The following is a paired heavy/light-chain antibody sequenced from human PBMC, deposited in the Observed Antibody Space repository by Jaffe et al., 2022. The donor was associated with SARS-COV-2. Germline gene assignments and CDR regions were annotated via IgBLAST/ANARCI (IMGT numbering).Light chain of an antibody. V-gene: IGKV1D-13*01. J-gene: IGKJ4*01. CDR1: QGISSA. Sequence: AIQLTQSPSSLSASVGDRVTITCRASQGISSALAWYQQKPGKAPKLLIYDASSLESGVPSRFSGSGSGTDFTLTISSLQPEDFATYYCQQFNNYPLTFGGGTKVEIK. CDR2: DAS. CDR3: QQFNNYPLT.
Heavy chain of an antibody. CDR2: ISGSGGST. Sequence: EVQLLESGGGLVQPGGSLRLSCAASGFTFSSYAMSWVRQAPGKGLEWVSAISGSGGSTYYADSVKGRFTISRDNSKNTLYLQMNSLRAEDTAVYYCAKGVRDELLYSKRDYYYYYGMDVWGQGTTVTVSS. J-gene: IGHJ6*02. CDR3: AKGVRDELLYSKRDYYYYYGMDV. CDR1: GFTFSSYA. V-gene: IGHV3-23*01. D-gene: IGHD2-2*02.